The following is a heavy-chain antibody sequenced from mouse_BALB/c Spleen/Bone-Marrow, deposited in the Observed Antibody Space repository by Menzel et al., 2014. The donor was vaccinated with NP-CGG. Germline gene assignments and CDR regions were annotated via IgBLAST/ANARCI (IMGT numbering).Heavy chain of an antibody. Sequence: QVQLQQPGAELVRPGASVKLSCKASGYTPTSYWINWVKQRPGQGPEWIGNIFPSETYTYYNQKFKDKATLTVDKSSSTAYMQLSSPTSEDSAVYYCTRDNWDYWGQGTTLTVSS. J-gene: IGHJ2*01. D-gene: IGHD4-1*01. CDR2: IFPSETYT. V-gene: IGHV1-69*02. CDR1: GYTPTSYW. CDR3: TRDNWDY.